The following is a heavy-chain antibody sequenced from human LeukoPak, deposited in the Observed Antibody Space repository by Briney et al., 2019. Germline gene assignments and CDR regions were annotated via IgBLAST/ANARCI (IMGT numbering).Heavy chain of an antibody. CDR1: GFTFDDYA. J-gene: IGHJ4*02. CDR2: ISWDGGST. CDR3: AKSKGSSSGWGPHNYFDY. V-gene: IGHV3-43D*03. D-gene: IGHD6-19*01. Sequence: GGSLRLSCAASGFTFDDYAMHWVRQAPGKGLEWVSLISWDGGSTYYADSAKGRFTISRDNSKNSLYLQMNSLRAEDTALYYCAKSKGSSSGWGPHNYFDYWGQGTLVTVSS.